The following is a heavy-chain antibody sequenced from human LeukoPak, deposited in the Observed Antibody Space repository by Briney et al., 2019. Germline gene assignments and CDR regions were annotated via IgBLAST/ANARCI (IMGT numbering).Heavy chain of an antibody. CDR1: GFTFSSYA. CDR2: ISGSGGST. D-gene: IGHD6-19*01. Sequence: GGSLRLSCAASGFTFSSYAMSWVRQAPGKGLEWVSAISGSGGSTYYAGSVKGRFTISRDNSKNTLYLQMNSLRAEDTAVYYCAKDAYSSGWLHYFDYWGQGTLVTVSS. CDR3: AKDAYSSGWLHYFDY. J-gene: IGHJ4*02. V-gene: IGHV3-23*01.